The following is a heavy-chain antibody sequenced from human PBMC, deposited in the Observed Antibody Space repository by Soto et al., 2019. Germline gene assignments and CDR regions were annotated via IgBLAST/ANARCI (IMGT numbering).Heavy chain of an antibody. V-gene: IGHV2-70*11. D-gene: IGHD4-17*01. Sequence: VSGPTLVNPTQTLTLTCTFSGFSLSTSGMCVSWIRQPPGKALEWLARIDWDDDKYYNTSLKTRLTISKDTSKNQVVLTMTNMDPVDTATYYCARIHGYGDSTYYFDYWGQGTLVTVSS. CDR1: GFSLSTSGMC. CDR2: IDWDDDK. J-gene: IGHJ4*02. CDR3: ARIHGYGDSTYYFDY.